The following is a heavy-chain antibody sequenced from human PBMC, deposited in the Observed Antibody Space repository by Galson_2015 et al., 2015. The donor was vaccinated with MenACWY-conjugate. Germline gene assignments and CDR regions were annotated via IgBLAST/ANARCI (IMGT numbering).Heavy chain of an antibody. Sequence: SLRLSCATSGFTFSTYAMAWVRQAPGKGLEWVSGISGGGDTTSYADSVKGRFTISRDNSKNTLFLQMSSLRAGDTAVYYCARTTVTTYDEKFDYWGQGTLVTVSS. V-gene: IGHV3-23*01. D-gene: IGHD4-11*01. CDR1: GFTFSTYA. CDR3: ARTTVTTYDEKFDY. J-gene: IGHJ4*02. CDR2: ISGGGDTT.